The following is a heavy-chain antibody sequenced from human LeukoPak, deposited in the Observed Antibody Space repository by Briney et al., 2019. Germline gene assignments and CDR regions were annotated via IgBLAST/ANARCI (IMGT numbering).Heavy chain of an antibody. CDR2: FYYSGST. D-gene: IGHD5-12*01. CDR1: GGSISSYY. J-gene: IGHJ5*02. CDR3: ARDSGYDFWFDA. Sequence: SETLSLTCTVSGGSISSYYWSWIRQPPGKGLEWIGYFYYSGSTNYNPSLKSRSTISVDTSKNQFTLKLASVTAADTAVYYCARDSGYDFWFDAWGQGTLAIVSS. V-gene: IGHV4-59*01.